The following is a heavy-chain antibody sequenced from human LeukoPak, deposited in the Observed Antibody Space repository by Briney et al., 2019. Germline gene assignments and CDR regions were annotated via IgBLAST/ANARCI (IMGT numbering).Heavy chain of an antibody. V-gene: IGHV3-53*01. Sequence: GGSLRLSCAASGFTFSSYWMSWVRQATGKGLEWVSVIYSGGSTYYADSVKGRFTISRDNSKNTLYLQMNSLRAEDTAVYYCASEGLKYGADYWGQGTLVTVSS. J-gene: IGHJ4*02. CDR2: IYSGGST. CDR1: GFTFSSYW. CDR3: ASEGLKYGADY. D-gene: IGHD3/OR15-3a*01.